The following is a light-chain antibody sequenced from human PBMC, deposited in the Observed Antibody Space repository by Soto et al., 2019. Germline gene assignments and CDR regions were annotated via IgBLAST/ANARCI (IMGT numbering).Light chain of an antibody. Sequence: DIQMTQSPSTLSASVGDRVTITCRASQSVGSWLAWYQQKPGKAPKYLIYKASILESGVPSRFSGSGSGTELPVTISSLQPDDFATYYCQQYGAYPWTFGQGTKLDFK. CDR3: QQYGAYPWT. J-gene: IGKJ2*02. CDR2: KAS. CDR1: QSVGSW. V-gene: IGKV1-5*03.